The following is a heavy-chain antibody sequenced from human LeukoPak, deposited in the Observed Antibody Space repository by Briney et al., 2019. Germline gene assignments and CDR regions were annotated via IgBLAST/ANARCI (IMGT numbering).Heavy chain of an antibody. CDR1: GGSFSGYY. V-gene: IGHV4-34*01. J-gene: IGHJ4*02. CDR3: ARWTDSSSADY. Sequence: SETLSLTCAVYGGSFSGYYWSWIRQPPGKGLEWIGEINHSGSTNYTPSLKSRVTISVDTSKNQFSLKLSSVTAADTAVYYCARWTDSSSADYWGQGTLVTVSS. CDR2: INHSGST. D-gene: IGHD6-13*01.